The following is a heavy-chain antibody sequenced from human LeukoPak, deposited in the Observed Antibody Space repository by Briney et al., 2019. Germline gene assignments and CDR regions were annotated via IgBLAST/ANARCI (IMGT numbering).Heavy chain of an antibody. V-gene: IGHV3-21*01. CDR3: ASDQVLTGYYYYYYYYMDV. J-gene: IGHJ6*03. Sequence: GGSLRLSCAASGFTFSSYTMNWVRLAPGKGLEWVSSISRSNIYKYYADSVKGRFTISRDNAKNSLYLQMNSLRAEDTAVYYCASDQVLTGYYYYYYYYMDVWGKGTTVTISS. CDR2: ISRSNIYK. CDR1: GFTFSSYT. D-gene: IGHD3-9*01.